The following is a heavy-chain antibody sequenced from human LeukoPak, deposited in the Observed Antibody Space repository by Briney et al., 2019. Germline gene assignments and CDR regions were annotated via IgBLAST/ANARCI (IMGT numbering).Heavy chain of an antibody. V-gene: IGHV4-34*01. J-gene: IGHJ2*01. CDR2: INHSGST. D-gene: IGHD2-8*02. Sequence: PSETLSLTCAVYGGSFSGYYWSWIRQPPGKGLEWIGEINHSGSTNYNPSLKSRVTISVDTSKTQFSLKLSSVTAADTAVYYCARSDCNVGVCPRSWHFDLWGRGTLVTVSS. CDR1: GGSFSGYY. CDR3: ARSDCNVGVCPRSWHFDL.